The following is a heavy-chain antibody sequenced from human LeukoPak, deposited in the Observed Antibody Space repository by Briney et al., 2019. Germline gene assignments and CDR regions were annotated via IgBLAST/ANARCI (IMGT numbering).Heavy chain of an antibody. V-gene: IGHV4-59*01. CDR3: ARDGAAGVIFDY. J-gene: IGHJ4*02. Sequence: SETLSLTCTVSGGSISSFYWSWIRQPPGKGLEWIGYIYYSGSTNYNPSLKSRVTISVDTSKNQFSLKLSSVTAADTAMYYCARDGAAGVIFDYWGQGTLVTVSS. CDR1: GGSISSFY. CDR2: IYYSGST. D-gene: IGHD3-22*01.